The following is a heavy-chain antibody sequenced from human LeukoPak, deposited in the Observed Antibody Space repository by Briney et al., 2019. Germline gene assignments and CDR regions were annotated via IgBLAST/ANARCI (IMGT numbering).Heavy chain of an antibody. Sequence: GRSLRLSCAASGFTFSSYAMHWVRQAPGKGLEWVAVISYDGSNKYYADSVKGRFTISRDNSKNTLYLQMNSLRAEDTAVYYCARDHTRIAVAGTYYYYGMDVWGQGTTVTVS. CDR2: ISYDGSNK. D-gene: IGHD6-19*01. CDR3: ARDHTRIAVAGTYYYYGMDV. V-gene: IGHV3-30-3*01. J-gene: IGHJ6*02. CDR1: GFTFSSYA.